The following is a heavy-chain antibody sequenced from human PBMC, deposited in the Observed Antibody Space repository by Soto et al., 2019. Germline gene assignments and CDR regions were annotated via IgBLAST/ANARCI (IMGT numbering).Heavy chain of an antibody. CDR1: GGTFSSYA. CDR2: IIPIFGTA. CDR3: ARAQEIRFLEWLLYAPYYYYGMDV. J-gene: IGHJ6*02. D-gene: IGHD3-3*01. Sequence: SVKVSCKASGGTFSSYAISWVRQAPGQGLEWMGGIIPIFGTANYAQKFQGRVTITADESTSTAYMELSSLRSEDTAVYYCARAQEIRFLEWLLYAPYYYYGMDVWGQGTTVTVS. V-gene: IGHV1-69*13.